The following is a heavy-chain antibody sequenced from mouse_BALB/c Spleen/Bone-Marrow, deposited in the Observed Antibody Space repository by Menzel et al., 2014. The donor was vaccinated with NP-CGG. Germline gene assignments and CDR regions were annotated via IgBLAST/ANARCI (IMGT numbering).Heavy chain of an antibody. D-gene: IGHD2-1*01. CDR1: GYTFTSYT. J-gene: IGHJ3*01. CDR2: INPSSGYT. Sequence: QVQLKQSAAELARPGASVKMSCKASGYTFTSYTIHWVKQRPGQGLEWIGYINPSSGYTDYNQRFNDKTTLTTDKSSSTVYMQLSSLTSEDSAVYYCARLNYGNPFAYWGQGTLVTVSA. V-gene: IGHV1-4*02. CDR3: ARLNYGNPFAY.